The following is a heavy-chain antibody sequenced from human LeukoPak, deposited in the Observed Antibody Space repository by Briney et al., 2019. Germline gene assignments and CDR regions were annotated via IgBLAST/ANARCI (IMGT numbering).Heavy chain of an antibody. V-gene: IGHV3-30*02. Sequence: GRSLRLSCDVSGFTFSDYGMHWVRQAPGKGLEWVAFIRSDGTNRYYVDSVKGRFTISRDLSKNTLFLQMDSLRSEDTALYYCAKDRRGSTGFDYWGQGTLVTVSS. CDR3: AKDRRGSTGFDY. D-gene: IGHD1-1*01. CDR2: IRSDGTNR. CDR1: GFTFSDYG. J-gene: IGHJ4*02.